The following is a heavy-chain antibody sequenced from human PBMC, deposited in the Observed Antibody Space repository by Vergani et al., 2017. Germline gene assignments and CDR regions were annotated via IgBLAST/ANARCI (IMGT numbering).Heavy chain of an antibody. CDR2: ISYDGSNK. J-gene: IGHJ1*01. CDR1: GFTFSSYG. CDR3: AKDQGQWLDIGYFQH. D-gene: IGHD6-19*01. Sequence: VQLVESGGGVVQPGRSLRLSCAASGFTFSSYGMHWVRQAPGKGLEWVAVISYDGSNKYYADSVKGRFTISRDNSKNTLYLQMNSLRAEDTAVYYCAKDQGQWLDIGYFQHWGQGTLVTVSS. V-gene: IGHV3-30*18.